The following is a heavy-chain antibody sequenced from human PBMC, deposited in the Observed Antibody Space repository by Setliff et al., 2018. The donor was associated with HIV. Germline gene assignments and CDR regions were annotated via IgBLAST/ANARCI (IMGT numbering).Heavy chain of an antibody. CDR2: IIPMFGST. CDR1: GGTFRKYS. J-gene: IGHJ2*01. Sequence: SVKVSCKASGGTFRKYSISWVRQAPGQGLEWVGGIIPMFGSTTYAQKFYGRVTITADESTDTVEMELTSLTSEDTAMYYCARDDHYYDMGSIYSDWYFDVWGPATQVTVYS. CDR3: ARDDHYYDMGSIYSDWYFDV. D-gene: IGHD3-22*01. V-gene: IGHV1-69*13.